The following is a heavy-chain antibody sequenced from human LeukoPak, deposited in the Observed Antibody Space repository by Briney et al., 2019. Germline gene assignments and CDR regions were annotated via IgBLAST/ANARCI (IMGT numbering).Heavy chain of an antibody. CDR1: GGSISSYH. CDR3: ARTTEGGYTYGYFYYYYMDV. Sequence: PSETLSLTCTVSGGSISSYHWSWLRQPPGKGLEWIGYIYYSGSTNYKSSLKSRVTISVDTSKNQFSLKLSSVTAADTAVYYCARTTEGGYTYGYFYYYYMDVWGKGTTATISS. V-gene: IGHV4-59*01. J-gene: IGHJ6*03. D-gene: IGHD5-18*01. CDR2: IYYSGST.